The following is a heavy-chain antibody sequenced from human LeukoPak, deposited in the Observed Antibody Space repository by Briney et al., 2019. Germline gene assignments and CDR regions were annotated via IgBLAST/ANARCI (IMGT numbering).Heavy chain of an antibody. D-gene: IGHD2-2*01. CDR3: ARDLVPAAILDFCGLDY. Sequence: GGSLRLSCAASGFTFSSYGMHWVRQAPGKGLEWVAVIWYDGSNKYYADSVKGRFTISRDNSKNTLYLQMNSLRAEDTAVYYCARDLVPAAILDFCGLDYWGQGTLVTVSS. CDR2: IWYDGSNK. CDR1: GFTFSSYG. V-gene: IGHV3-33*08. J-gene: IGHJ4*02.